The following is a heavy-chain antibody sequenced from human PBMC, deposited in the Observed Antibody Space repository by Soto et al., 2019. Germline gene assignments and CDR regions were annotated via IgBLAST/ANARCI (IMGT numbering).Heavy chain of an antibody. D-gene: IGHD3-16*02. CDR2: ISGSGGST. CDR1: GFTFSSYA. Sequence: PGGSLRLSCAASGFTFSSYAMSWVRQAPGKGLEWVSAISGSGGSTYYADSVKGRFTIARDKSKNTLYLQMNSLRAEDTAVYYCAKGRKGITFGGVIVNYFGYWGQGTLVTVSS. J-gene: IGHJ4*02. V-gene: IGHV3-23*01. CDR3: AKGRKGITFGGVIVNYFGY.